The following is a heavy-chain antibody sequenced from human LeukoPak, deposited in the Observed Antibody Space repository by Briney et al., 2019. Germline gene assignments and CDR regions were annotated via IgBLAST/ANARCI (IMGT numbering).Heavy chain of an antibody. CDR3: ASSEWNYAR. CDR2: IHYSGDT. D-gene: IGHD1-7*01. CDR1: GGSISSYY. Sequence: KSSETLSLTCTVSGGSISSYYWSGMRQPPGKGLEGIGYIHYSGDTNYNPSLKSRVTISLGTSRTQFSLKLTSVTAADTAVYYCASSEWNYARWGQGMLVTVSS. J-gene: IGHJ4*02. V-gene: IGHV4-59*08.